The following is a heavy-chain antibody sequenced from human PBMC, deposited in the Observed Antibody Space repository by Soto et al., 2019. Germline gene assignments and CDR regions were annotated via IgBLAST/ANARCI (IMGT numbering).Heavy chain of an antibody. CDR2: IYYSGST. CDR3: ATAIEYSSSSGGMIGY. D-gene: IGHD6-6*01. Sequence: SETLSLTCTVSGGSISSVGYYWSWIRQHPGKGLEWIGYIYYSGSTYYNPSLKSRVTISVDTSKNQFSLKLSSVTAADTAVYYCATAIEYSSSSGGMIGYWGQGTLVIVSS. CDR1: GGSISSVGYY. J-gene: IGHJ4*02. V-gene: IGHV4-31*03.